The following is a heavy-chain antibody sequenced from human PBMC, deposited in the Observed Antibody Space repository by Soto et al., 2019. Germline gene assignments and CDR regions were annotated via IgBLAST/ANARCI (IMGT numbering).Heavy chain of an antibody. CDR1: GDSFSSYA. J-gene: IGHJ4*02. D-gene: IGHD3-10*01. V-gene: IGHV1-69*01. CDR2: IIPMFGTI. CDR3: ARHYYSGSERHDFDY. Sequence: QVQLVQSGPEMRKPGSSVRVSYKTSGDSFSSYAITWVRQAPGQGLEWVGGIIPMFGTINYAQKFQGRVTIRADESTTTVYMELSSLTSEDTAFYYCARHYYSGSERHDFDYWGQGTLVTVSS.